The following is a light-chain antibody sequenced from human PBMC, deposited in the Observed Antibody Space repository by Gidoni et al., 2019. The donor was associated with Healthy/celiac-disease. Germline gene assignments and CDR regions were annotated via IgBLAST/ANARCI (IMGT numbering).Light chain of an antibody. J-gene: IGKJ4*01. V-gene: IGKV4-1*01. CDR3: QQYYSTPLT. CDR2: WAS. CDR1: QSVLYSSNNKNY. Sequence: DIVMTQSPDSLAVSLGERATINCKSSQSVLYSSNNKNYLAWYQQKPGQPPKLLIYWASTRESGVPDRFSGSGSGTDFTLTIFSLQAEDVAVYYCQQYYSTPLTFXGXTKVXIK.